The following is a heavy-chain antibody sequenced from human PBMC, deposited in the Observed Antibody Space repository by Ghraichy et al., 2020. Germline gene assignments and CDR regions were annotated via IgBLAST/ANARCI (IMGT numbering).Heavy chain of an antibody. D-gene: IGHD3-22*01. CDR2: IGSNGNYI. Sequence: GGSLRLSCAASGFTFSSYSMNWVRQAPGKGLEWVSSIGSNGNYIYYADSVKGRFTISRDNAKNSLYLQMNSLRAEDTAVYYCARHLADHFDSSGYLLDYWGQGTLVTGAS. J-gene: IGHJ4*02. CDR3: ARHLADHFDSSGYLLDY. CDR1: GFTFSSYS. V-gene: IGHV3-21*01.